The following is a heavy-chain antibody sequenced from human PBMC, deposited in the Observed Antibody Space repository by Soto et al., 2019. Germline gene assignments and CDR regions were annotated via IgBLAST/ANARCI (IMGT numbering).Heavy chain of an antibody. CDR2: IVVGSGNT. V-gene: IGHV1-58*01. CDR1: GFTFTSSA. J-gene: IGHJ4*02. CDR3: AADHQYYDLWRDSPAGPDY. D-gene: IGHD3-3*01. Sequence: GASVKVSCKASGFTFTSSAVHGVRQARCQRLEWIGWIVVGSGNTNYAHKFQERVTINREMSSSTAAMELSSLRSEGTDVYFCAADHQYYDLWRDSPAGPDYWGQGTLVTVSS.